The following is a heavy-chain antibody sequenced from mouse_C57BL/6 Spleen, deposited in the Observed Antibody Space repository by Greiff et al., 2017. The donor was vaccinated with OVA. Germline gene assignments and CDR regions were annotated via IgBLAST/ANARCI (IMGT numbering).Heavy chain of an antibody. D-gene: IGHD4-1*01. CDR2: ISDGGSYT. CDR3: ARLTGTSYYAMDY. J-gene: IGHJ4*01. Sequence: EVHLVESGGGLVKPGGSLKLSCAASGFTFSSYAMSWVRQTPEKRLEWVATISDGGSYTYYPDNVKGRFTISRDNAKNNLYLQMSHLKSEDTAMYYCARLTGTSYYAMDYWGQGTSVTVSS. V-gene: IGHV5-4*01. CDR1: GFTFSSYA.